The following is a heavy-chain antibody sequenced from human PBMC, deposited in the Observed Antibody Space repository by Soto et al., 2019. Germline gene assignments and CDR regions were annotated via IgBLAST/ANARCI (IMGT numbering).Heavy chain of an antibody. V-gene: IGHV3-9*01. D-gene: IGHD2-15*01. J-gene: IGHJ3*02. CDR3: AKGESGSCYDAFDI. Sequence: GGSLRLSCAASGFTFDDYAMHWVRQAPGKGLEWVSGISWNSGSIGYADSVKGRFTISRDNAKNSLYLQMNSLRAEDTALYYCAKGESGSCYDAFDIWGQGTMVTVSS. CDR1: GFTFDDYA. CDR2: ISWNSGSI.